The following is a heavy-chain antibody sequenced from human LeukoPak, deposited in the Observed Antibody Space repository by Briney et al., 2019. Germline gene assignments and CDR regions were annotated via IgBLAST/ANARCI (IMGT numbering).Heavy chain of an antibody. CDR3: AKSTYYYDSSGYPDY. Sequence: PGGSLRLSCAASGFTFSSYAMSWVRQAPGKGLEWVSAISGSGGSTYYAGSVKGRFTISRDNSKNTLYLQMNSLRAEDTAVYYCAKSTYYYDSSGYPDYWGQGTLVTVSS. D-gene: IGHD3-22*01. CDR2: ISGSGGST. V-gene: IGHV3-23*01. CDR1: GFTFSSYA. J-gene: IGHJ4*02.